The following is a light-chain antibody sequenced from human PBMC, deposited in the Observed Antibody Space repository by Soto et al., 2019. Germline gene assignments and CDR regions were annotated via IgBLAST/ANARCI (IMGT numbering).Light chain of an antibody. CDR2: GAS. CDR3: QQYGDSPLT. V-gene: IGKV3-20*01. CDR1: QSVSSSTS. Sequence: EMVLTQSPGTLSLSPGERAALSCRASQSVSSSTSLAWYQQKTGQAPRLLIYGASSRAVGVTDRFSGSGSGTDFTLTISRLEPEDFAVYYCQQYGDSPLTFGGGTKVE. J-gene: IGKJ4*01.